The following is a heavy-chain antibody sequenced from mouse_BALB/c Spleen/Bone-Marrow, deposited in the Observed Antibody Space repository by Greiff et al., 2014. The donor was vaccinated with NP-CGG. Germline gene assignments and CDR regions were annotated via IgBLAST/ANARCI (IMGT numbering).Heavy chain of an antibody. J-gene: IGHJ4*01. V-gene: IGHV5-17*02. CDR3: ARSTMITTGYYYAMDY. D-gene: IGHD2-4*01. Sequence: VQLQQSGGGLVQPGGSRKVSCAASGFTFSSFGMHWVRQAPEKGLEWVAYISSGSSTIYYADTVKGRFTISRDNAKNTLFLQMTSLRSEDTAMYYCARSTMITTGYYYAMDYWGQGTSVTVSS. CDR2: ISSGSSTI. CDR1: GFTFSSFG.